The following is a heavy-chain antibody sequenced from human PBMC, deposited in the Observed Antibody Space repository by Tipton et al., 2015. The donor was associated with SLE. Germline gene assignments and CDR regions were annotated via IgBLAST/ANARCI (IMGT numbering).Heavy chain of an antibody. D-gene: IGHD3-22*01. CDR2: IYYSGST. J-gene: IGHJ3*02. Sequence: TLSLTCTVSGGSISSHYWSWIRQPPGKGLEWIGYIYYSGSTNYNPSLKDRVTISVDTPKNQFSLKLSSVTAADTAVYYCARDWRTHYYDSSGYFHDAFDIWGQGTMVTVSS. CDR1: GGSISSHY. V-gene: IGHV4-59*11. CDR3: ARDWRTHYYDSSGYFHDAFDI.